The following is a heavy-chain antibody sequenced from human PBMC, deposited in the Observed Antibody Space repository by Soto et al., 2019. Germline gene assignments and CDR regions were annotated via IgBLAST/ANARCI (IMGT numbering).Heavy chain of an antibody. D-gene: IGHD3-16*02. V-gene: IGHV1-18*04. CDR2: ISAHNGNT. CDR1: GYTFTSYG. Sequence: ASVKVSCKASGYTFTSYGISWVRQAPGQGLEWMGWISAHNGNTNYAQKLQGRVTMTTDTSTSTAYMELRSLRSDDTAVYYCARDPYDYVWGSYRYSSWFDPWGQGTLVTVSS. CDR3: ARDPYDYVWGSYRYSSWFDP. J-gene: IGHJ5*02.